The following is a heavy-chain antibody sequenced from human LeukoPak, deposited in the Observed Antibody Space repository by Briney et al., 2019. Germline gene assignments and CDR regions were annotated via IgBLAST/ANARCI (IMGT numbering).Heavy chain of an antibody. V-gene: IGHV1-69*05. CDR2: IIPIFGIA. J-gene: IGHJ4*02. CDR3: ARRPRAAAGLYYFDY. Sequence: GSSVKVSCKASGGTFSSYAISWVRQAPGQGLEWMGGIIPIFGIANYAQKFQGRVTITTDESTSTAYMELSSLRSEDTAVYHCARRPRAAAGLYYFDYWGQGTLVTVSS. CDR1: GGTFSSYA. D-gene: IGHD6-13*01.